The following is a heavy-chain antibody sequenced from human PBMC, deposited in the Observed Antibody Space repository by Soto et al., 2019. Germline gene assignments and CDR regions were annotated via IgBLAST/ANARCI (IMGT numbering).Heavy chain of an antibody. D-gene: IGHD5-18*01. CDR2: ISPYNGNT. CDR1: GYTLTNYA. V-gene: IGHV1-18*04. J-gene: IGHJ4*01. Sequence: ASVKVSCKASGYTLTNYAFSWVRQAPGQGLEWMGWISPYNGNTNTAQNFQGRVTMTTDTSTSTAYMELRSLSSGDTAVYYCARDLVDTHIAISGRYFDYWGHGTMVTVSS. CDR3: ARDLVDTHIAISGRYFDY.